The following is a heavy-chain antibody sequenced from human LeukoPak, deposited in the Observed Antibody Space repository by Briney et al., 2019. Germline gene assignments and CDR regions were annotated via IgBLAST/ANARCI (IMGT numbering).Heavy chain of an antibody. V-gene: IGHV4-34*01. D-gene: IGHD3-3*01. CDR3: ARLSDFWSGYTHDAFDI. CDR2: INHSGST. Sequence: SETLSLTCAVYGGSFSGYYWSWIRQPPGKGLEWIGEINHSGSTNYNPSLKSRVTISVDTSKNQFSLKLSPVTAADTAVYYCARLSDFWSGYTHDAFDIWGQGTMVTVSS. CDR1: GGSFSGYY. J-gene: IGHJ3*02.